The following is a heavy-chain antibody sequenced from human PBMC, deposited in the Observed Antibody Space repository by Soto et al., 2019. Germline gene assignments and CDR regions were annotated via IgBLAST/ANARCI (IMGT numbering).Heavy chain of an antibody. J-gene: IGHJ4*02. CDR1: GYTFTDYV. CDR3: AREWCTSPSCYGIDY. Sequence: ASVKVSCKASGYTFTDYVISWVRQAPGQGLEWMGYFNGNNGNTHCAQKFQGRVTMTTDTSTNTAYMELRSLTCDDTAVYCCAREWCTSPSCYGIDYWGQGTLVTVSS. V-gene: IGHV1-18*01. D-gene: IGHD2-2*01. CDR2: FNGNNGNT.